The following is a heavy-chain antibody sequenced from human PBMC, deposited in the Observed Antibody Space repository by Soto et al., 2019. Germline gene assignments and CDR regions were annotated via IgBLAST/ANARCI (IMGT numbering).Heavy chain of an antibody. V-gene: IGHV4-39*07. Sequence: SETLSLTCAVSDGSISSRSYYWGWIRQSPGKGLEWIGSIYYSGSTYYNPSLKSRVTISVDTSKNQFSLKLSSVTAADTAVYYCARADYYDSSGYYRTLGRYGMDVWGQGTTVTVSS. D-gene: IGHD3-22*01. J-gene: IGHJ6*02. CDR1: DGSISSRSYY. CDR3: ARADYYDSSGYYRTLGRYGMDV. CDR2: IYYSGST.